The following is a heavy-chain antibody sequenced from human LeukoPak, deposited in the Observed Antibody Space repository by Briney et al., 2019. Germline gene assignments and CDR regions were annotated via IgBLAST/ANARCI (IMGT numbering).Heavy chain of an antibody. CDR2: IKSKTAGGTT. J-gene: IGHJ4*02. CDR3: TTGESMVGTTIHVRWAD. D-gene: IGHD1-26*01. V-gene: IGHV3-15*01. CDR1: GFTFSKAW. Sequence: GGSLRLSCAASGFTFSKAWMTWVRQAPGKGLEWVGRIKSKTAGGTTDYAAPVKGRFTISRDDSKNTLYLEMNNLKTEDTAVYYCTTGESMVGTTIHVRWADWGQGTLVTVSS.